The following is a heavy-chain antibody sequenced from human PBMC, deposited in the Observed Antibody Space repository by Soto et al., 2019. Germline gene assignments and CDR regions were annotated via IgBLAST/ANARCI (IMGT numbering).Heavy chain of an antibody. CDR1: GDSFNDYY. D-gene: IGHD5-12*01. CDR3: AGESGGATATLDYYYFYMDG. J-gene: IGHJ6*03. V-gene: IGHV1-2*02. Sequence: GASVKVSCKTSGDSFNDYYIHWVRQAPGQGLEWMGWINPNGGVTKYAQKFRGRVTVTRDTSIRTVYMELSSLRSDDTAVYYCAGESGGATATLDYYYFYMDGPGKGTTVTVSS. CDR2: INPNGGVT.